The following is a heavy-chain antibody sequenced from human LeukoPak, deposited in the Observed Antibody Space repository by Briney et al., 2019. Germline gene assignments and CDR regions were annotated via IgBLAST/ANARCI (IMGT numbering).Heavy chain of an antibody. CDR1: GFTFTGYG. V-gene: IGHV3-33*01. D-gene: IGHD4-17*01. CDR2: VWYDGTRK. CDR3: ARDTDTTSHYGRFHP. J-gene: IGHJ5*02. Sequence: PGGSLRLSCAASGFTFTGYGFHWVRQAPGKGLEWVAIVWYDGTRKYYADSVKGRFTVSRDNSENTVYLQISGLRAEDTAVYYCARDTDTTSHYGRFHPGGQGTLVTVSS.